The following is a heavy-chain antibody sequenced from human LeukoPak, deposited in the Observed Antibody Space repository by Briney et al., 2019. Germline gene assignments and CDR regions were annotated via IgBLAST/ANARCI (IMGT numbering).Heavy chain of an antibody. V-gene: IGHV4-59*01. Sequence: SETLSLTCTVSGGSISSYYWSWIRQPPGKGLEWIGYIYYSGSTNYNPSLKSRVTISVDTSKNQFSLKLSSVTAADTAVYYCARVGYSYGRRYFDYWGQGTLVTVSS. J-gene: IGHJ4*02. D-gene: IGHD5-18*01. CDR2: IYYSGST. CDR1: GGSISSYY. CDR3: ARVGYSYGRRYFDY.